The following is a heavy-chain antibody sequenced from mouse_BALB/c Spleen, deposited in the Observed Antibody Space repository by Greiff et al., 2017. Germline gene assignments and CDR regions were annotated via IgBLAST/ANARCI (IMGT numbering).Heavy chain of an antibody. V-gene: IGHV5-6-5*01. CDR3: ARGYGYNSLYAMDY. J-gene: IGHJ4*01. CDR2: ISSGGGT. D-gene: IGHD2-2*01. Sequence: EVMLVESGGGLVKPGGSPKLSCAASGFIFSSYAMSWVRRTPEKRLEWVASISSGGGTYYPDSVKGRFTISRDNARNILYLQMSSLRSEDTAMYYCARGYGYNSLYAMDYWGQGTSGTVSS. CDR1: GFIFSSYA.